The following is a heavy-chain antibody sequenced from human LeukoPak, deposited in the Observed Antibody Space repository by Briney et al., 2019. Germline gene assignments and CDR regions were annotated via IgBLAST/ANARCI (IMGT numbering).Heavy chain of an antibody. CDR3: ASLRVPTDY. V-gene: IGHV4-30-4*08. CDR1: GGSLSSGDYY. CDR2: IYYSGIT. D-gene: IGHD2-2*01. Sequence: SETLSLTCTVSGGSLSSGDYYWSWIRQPPGKGLEWIGYIYYSGITYYNLSLRSRFTISVDTSKNQFSLKLSSVTAADTAVYYCASLRVPTDYWGQGTLVTVSS. J-gene: IGHJ4*02.